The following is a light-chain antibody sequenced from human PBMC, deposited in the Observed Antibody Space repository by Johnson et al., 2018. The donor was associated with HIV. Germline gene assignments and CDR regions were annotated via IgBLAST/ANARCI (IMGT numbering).Light chain of an antibody. J-gene: IGLJ1*01. V-gene: IGLV1-51*01. CDR1: SSNIGNNY. Sequence: QLVLTQPPSVSAAPGQKVTISCSGSSSNIGNNYVSWYQQLRGTAPKLLIYDNNKRPSGIPDRFSGSKSGTSATLGITGLQTGDEADYYCGTWDGSLSGYVFGTGTKVTVL. CDR2: DNN. CDR3: GTWDGSLSGYV.